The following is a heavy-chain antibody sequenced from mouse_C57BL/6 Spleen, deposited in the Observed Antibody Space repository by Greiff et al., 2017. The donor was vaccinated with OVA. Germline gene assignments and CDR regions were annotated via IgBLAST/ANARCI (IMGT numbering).Heavy chain of an antibody. D-gene: IGHD2-5*01. CDR3: ARFSNYDGYYAMDY. J-gene: IGHJ4*01. V-gene: IGHV1-69*01. CDR2: IDPSDSYT. CDR1: GYTFTSYW. Sequence: VQLQQSGAELVMPGASVKLSCKASGYTFTSYWMHWVKQRPGQGLEWIGEIDPSDSYTNYNQKFKGKSTLTVDKSSSTAYMQLSSLTSEDSAVYYCARFSNYDGYYAMDYWGQGTSVTVSS.